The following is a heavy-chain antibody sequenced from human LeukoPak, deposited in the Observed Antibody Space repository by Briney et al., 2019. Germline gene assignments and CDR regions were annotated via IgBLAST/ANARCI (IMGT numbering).Heavy chain of an antibody. CDR1: GYTFTSYD. CDR3: AREESLLVVPAAVRAEGVAFDI. V-gene: IGHV1-8*01. CDR2: MNPNSGYT. D-gene: IGHD2-2*01. Sequence: ASVKVYCKASGYTFTSYDINWVRQATGQGLEWMGWMNPNSGYTGYAQKFQGRVTMTRNTSISTAYMELSSLRSEDTAVYYCAREESLLVVPAAVRAEGVAFDIWGQGTMVTVSS. J-gene: IGHJ3*02.